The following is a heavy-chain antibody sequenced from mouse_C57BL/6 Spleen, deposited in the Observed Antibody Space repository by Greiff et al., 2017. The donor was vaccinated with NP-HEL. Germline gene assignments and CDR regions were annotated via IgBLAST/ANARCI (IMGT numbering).Heavy chain of an antibody. CDR1: GYTFTSYW. J-gene: IGHJ2*01. D-gene: IGHD4-1*01. CDR3: ALTGY. Sequence: VQLQQSGAELVKPGASVKLSCKASGYTFTSYWMQWVKQRPGQGLEWIGEIDPSDSYTNYNQKFKGKATLTVDKSSSTAYMQLSSLTSEDSAVYYFALTGYWGQGTTLTVSS. CDR2: IDPSDSYT. V-gene: IGHV1-50*01.